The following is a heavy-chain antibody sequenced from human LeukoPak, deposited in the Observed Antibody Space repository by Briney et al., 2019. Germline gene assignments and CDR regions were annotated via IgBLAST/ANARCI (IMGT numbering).Heavy chain of an antibody. CDR2: INHSGST. CDR1: GGSFSGYY. D-gene: IGHD3-10*01. Sequence: SETLSLTCAVYGGSFSGYYWSWIRQPPGKGLEWIGEINHSGSTNYNPSLKSRVTISVDTSKNQYSLKLSSVTAADTAVYYCARKGSFDYWGQGTLVTVSS. V-gene: IGHV4-34*01. J-gene: IGHJ4*02. CDR3: ARKGSFDY.